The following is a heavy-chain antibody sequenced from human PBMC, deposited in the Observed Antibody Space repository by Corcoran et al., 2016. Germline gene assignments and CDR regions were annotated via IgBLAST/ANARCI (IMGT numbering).Heavy chain of an antibody. CDR2: ITGDGSDT. V-gene: IGHV3-74*03. CDR1: GFAFSTYW. J-gene: IGHJ3*01. Sequence: EVQLVESGGGLVQPGGSLRLSCAASGFAFSTYWMHWVRQVPGKGLMWVSRITGDGSDTTYADSVKGRFTISRDNAENTLYLQRDSLRAEDTAVYYCARGGGWSSGRFRAFGFWGQGTMVTVSS. D-gene: IGHD6-25*01. CDR3: ARGGGWSSGRFRAFGF.